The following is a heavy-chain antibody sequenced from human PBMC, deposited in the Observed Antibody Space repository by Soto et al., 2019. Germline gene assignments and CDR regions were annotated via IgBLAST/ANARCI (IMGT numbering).Heavy chain of an antibody. CDR2: IHPSGST. CDR1: GGSFSGYY. CDR3: ARGLHQYKTGW. Sequence: SETLSLTCAVSGGSFSGYYCSWIRQPPGKGLEWIGEIHPSGSTYHNPSLKSRVTISVDTSKNQFSLKLSSVTAADTAVYYCARGLHQYKTGWWGQGTLVTVSS. J-gene: IGHJ1*01. D-gene: IGHD6-19*01. V-gene: IGHV4-34*01.